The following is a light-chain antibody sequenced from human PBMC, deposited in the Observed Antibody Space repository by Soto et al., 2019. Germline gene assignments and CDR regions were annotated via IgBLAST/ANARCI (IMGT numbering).Light chain of an antibody. J-gene: IGLJ2*01. V-gene: IGLV1-44*01. CDR1: NSNIGGDN. Sequence: QSVLTQPPSASETPGQRVTISCSGGNSNIGGDNVNWYQKLPGTAPKLLIYNNDQRPSGVPDRFSGSKSGTSASLAISGLQSEDEAHYYCATWDDSLNAVVFGGGTKLTVL. CDR2: NND. CDR3: ATWDDSLNAVV.